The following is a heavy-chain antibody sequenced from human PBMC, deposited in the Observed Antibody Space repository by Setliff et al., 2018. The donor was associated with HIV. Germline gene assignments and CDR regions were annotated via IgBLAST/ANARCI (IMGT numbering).Heavy chain of an antibody. D-gene: IGHD6-19*01. V-gene: IGHV1-18*01. CDR1: GYTFTNFG. J-gene: IGHJ5*02. Sequence: ASVKVSCKASGYTFTNFGITWVRQVPGQGLEWMGWVNTNNDKTNYAQKFQGRVTMTTDRSTKTAYLDLGCLRPDDTAVYYCARDLYTSGWPNWFDPWGPGTLVTVSS. CDR2: VNTNNDKT. CDR3: ARDLYTSGWPNWFDP.